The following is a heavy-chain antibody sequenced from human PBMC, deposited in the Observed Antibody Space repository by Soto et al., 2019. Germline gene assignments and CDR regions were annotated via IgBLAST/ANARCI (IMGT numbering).Heavy chain of an antibody. D-gene: IGHD1-26*01. V-gene: IGHV1-69*01. CDR3: ARVFTGRGVDP. CDR1: GGPFSSYA. J-gene: IGHJ5*02. CDR2: ITPMFGAP. Sequence: QVQLVQSGAEVKKPGSSVKVSCTASGGPFSSYAINWVRQAPGQGVEWMGVITPMFGAPHYAQNFKGRITITADESTNTAYMELSSLTSGDTAVYFSARVFTGRGVDPWGQGTLVTVSS.